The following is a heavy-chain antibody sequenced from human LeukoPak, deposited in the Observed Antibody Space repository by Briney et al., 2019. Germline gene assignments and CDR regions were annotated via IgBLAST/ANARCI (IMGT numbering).Heavy chain of an antibody. D-gene: IGHD3-16*01. J-gene: IGHJ5*02. CDR2: LSGSAGSA. Sequence: GGSLRLSCAASGFTFSHYVMSWVRKAQAKGLERVSTLSGSAGSAYYADSVKCRCAVSRDNSKNTLYTQMNHLSAEDAAIYYCAKYFKGGGPACDTWGQGTVVSVS. CDR1: GFTFSHYV. CDR3: AKYFKGGGPACDT. V-gene: IGHV3-23*01.